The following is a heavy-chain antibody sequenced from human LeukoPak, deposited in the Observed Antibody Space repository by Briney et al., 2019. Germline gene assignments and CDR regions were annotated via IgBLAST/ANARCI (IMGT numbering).Heavy chain of an antibody. D-gene: IGHD6-6*01. Sequence: PGGSLRLSCAASGFTLSSYAMSWDRQAPGKGLEWVSAISGSGGSTYYADSVKGRFTISRDNSKNTLYLQMNSLRAEDTAVYYCAKDLAARPSYYYYGMDVWGQGTTVTVSS. J-gene: IGHJ6*02. CDR1: GFTLSSYA. CDR3: AKDLAARPSYYYYGMDV. V-gene: IGHV3-23*01. CDR2: ISGSGGST.